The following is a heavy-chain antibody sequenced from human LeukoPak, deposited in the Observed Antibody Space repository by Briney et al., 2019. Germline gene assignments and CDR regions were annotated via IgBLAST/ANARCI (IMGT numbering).Heavy chain of an antibody. D-gene: IGHD3-22*01. J-gene: IGHJ5*02. CDR3: AAMIVVNWFDP. CDR1: GYTFTSYG. Sequence: ASVKVSCKASGYTFTSYGISWVRQAPGQGLEWMGWISAYNGNTNYAQKFQGRVTMTEDTSTDTAYMELSSLRSEDTAVYYCAAMIVVNWFDPWGQGTLVTVSS. V-gene: IGHV1-18*01. CDR2: ISAYNGNT.